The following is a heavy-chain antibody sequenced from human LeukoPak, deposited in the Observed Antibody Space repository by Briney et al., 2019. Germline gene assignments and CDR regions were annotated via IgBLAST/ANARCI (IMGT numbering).Heavy chain of an antibody. V-gene: IGHV1-8*03. CDR1: GYTFTTYD. D-gene: IGHD3-22*01. CDR2: MNPNSGNT. CDR3: AREDYYDSGSNDY. Sequence: ASVKVSCKAAGYTFTTYDITWVRQATGQGLEWMGWMNPNSGNTAYAQKFQGRVTITRNTSISTAYMELSSLRSEDTAVYYCAREDYYDSGSNDYWGQGTLVTVSS. J-gene: IGHJ4*02.